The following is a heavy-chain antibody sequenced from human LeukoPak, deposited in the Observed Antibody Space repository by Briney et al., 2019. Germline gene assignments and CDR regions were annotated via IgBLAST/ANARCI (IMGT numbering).Heavy chain of an antibody. CDR1: GGSITSGGNY. J-gene: IGHJ3*02. CDR2: IYYSGST. V-gene: IGHV4-61*08. D-gene: IGHD5-12*01. CDR3: ARGYSGYDDAFDI. Sequence: SETLSLTCTVSGGSITSGGNYWTWIRQHPGKNLEWIGYIYYSGSTNYNPSLKSRVTISVDTSKNQFSLKLSSVTAADTAVYYCARGYSGYDDAFDIWGQGTMVTVSS.